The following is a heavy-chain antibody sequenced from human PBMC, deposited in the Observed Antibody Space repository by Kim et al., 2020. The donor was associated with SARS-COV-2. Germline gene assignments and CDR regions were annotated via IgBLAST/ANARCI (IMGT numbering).Heavy chain of an antibody. D-gene: IGHD6-13*01. CDR3: ARDSSSSWYLNWYFDL. V-gene: IGHV4-59*13. Sequence: SETLSLTCTVSGGSISSYYWSWIRQPPGKGLEWIGYIYYSGSTNYNPSLKSRVTISVDTSKNQFSLKLSSVTAADTAVYYCARDSSSSWYLNWYFDLWGRGTLVTVSS. CDR2: IYYSGST. J-gene: IGHJ2*01. CDR1: GGSISSYY.